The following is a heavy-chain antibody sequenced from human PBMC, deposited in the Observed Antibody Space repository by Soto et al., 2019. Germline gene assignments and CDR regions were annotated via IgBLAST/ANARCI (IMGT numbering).Heavy chain of an antibody. J-gene: IGHJ6*03. V-gene: IGHV1-3*01. CDR3: ARGNKGYYYYYYMDV. CDR1: GYTFTSDA. Sequence: QVQLVQSGAEVKKPGASVKVSCKDSGYTFTSDAMHWVRQAPGQRLEWMGWINAGNGNTKYSQKFQGRVTITRDTSASTAYMELSSLRSEDTAVYYCARGNKGYYYYYYMDVWGKGTTVSVSS. CDR2: INAGNGNT.